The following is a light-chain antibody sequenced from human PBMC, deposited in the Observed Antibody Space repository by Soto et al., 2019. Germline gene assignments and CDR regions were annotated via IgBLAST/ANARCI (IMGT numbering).Light chain of an antibody. Sequence: DIQMTQSPSTLSASLGDRVTITCRASQSISSWLAWYQQKPVKAPKLLIYYVSSLESGVPSRFSGSGSGTEFTLTISSLQPDDFATYYCQQYNSYSQTFGQGTKLEIK. V-gene: IGKV1-5*01. CDR1: QSISSW. J-gene: IGKJ2*01. CDR2: YVS. CDR3: QQYNSYSQT.